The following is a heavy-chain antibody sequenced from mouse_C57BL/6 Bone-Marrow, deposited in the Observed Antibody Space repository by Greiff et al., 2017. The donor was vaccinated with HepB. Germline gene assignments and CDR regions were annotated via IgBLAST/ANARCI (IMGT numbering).Heavy chain of an antibody. Sequence: VQLQESGAELVKPGASVKLSCKASGYTFTEYTIHWVKQRSGQGLEWIGWFYPGSGSIKYNEKFKDKATLTADKSSSTVYMELSRLTSEDSAVYFCARHEDRSPTYSAWFAYWGQGTLVTVSA. CDR1: GYTFTEYT. J-gene: IGHJ3*01. V-gene: IGHV1-62-2*01. D-gene: IGHD2-10*01. CDR2: FYPGSGSI. CDR3: ARHEDRSPTYSAWFAY.